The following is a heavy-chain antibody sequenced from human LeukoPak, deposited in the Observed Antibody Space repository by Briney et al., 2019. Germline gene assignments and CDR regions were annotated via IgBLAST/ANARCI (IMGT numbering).Heavy chain of an antibody. CDR1: GFTFSSYI. J-gene: IGHJ5*02. D-gene: IGHD2-2*01. Sequence: GGSLRLSCAASGFTFSSYIMNWVRQAPGKGLEWVSSISSSSSYIYYADSVKGRFTISRDNAKNSLYLQMNSLRAEDTAVYYCARDYQLLSSWFDPWGQGTLVTVSS. V-gene: IGHV3-21*01. CDR3: ARDYQLLSSWFDP. CDR2: ISSSSSYI.